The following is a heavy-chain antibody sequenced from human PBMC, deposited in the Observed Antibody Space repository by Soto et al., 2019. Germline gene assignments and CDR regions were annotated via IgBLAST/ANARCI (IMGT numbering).Heavy chain of an antibody. D-gene: IGHD3-22*01. CDR1: GFTFNRYA. CDR2: ISAGGGST. V-gene: IGHV3-23*01. CDR3: AKATTYSYDTDAFDF. J-gene: IGHJ3*01. Sequence: PGGSLRLSCTASGFTFNRYAMGWVRQAPGKGLQWVAGISAGGGSTYYGPSVKGRFTISRDSSKNTLHLQIDSLRGEDTAIYYCAKATTYSYDTDAFDFWGHGTMVTVSS.